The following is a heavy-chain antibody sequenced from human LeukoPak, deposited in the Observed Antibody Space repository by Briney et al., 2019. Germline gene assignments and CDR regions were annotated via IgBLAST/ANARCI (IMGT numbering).Heavy chain of an antibody. D-gene: IGHD5-12*01. CDR1: GDSVSTNSAA. CDR3: ARGDIALDY. Sequence: SQTLSLTCAISGDSVSTNSAAWSWIRQSPSRGLEWLGRTYYKSKWYNNYAVSVKSRITINPDTSKNQFSLHLNSVTPEDTAVYYCARGDIALDYWGQGALVTVSS. V-gene: IGHV6-1*01. CDR2: TYYKSKWYN. J-gene: IGHJ4*02.